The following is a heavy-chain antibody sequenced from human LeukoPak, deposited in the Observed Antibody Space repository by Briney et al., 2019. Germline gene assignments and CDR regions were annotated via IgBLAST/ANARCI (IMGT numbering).Heavy chain of an antibody. CDR2: IKTDGSAM. CDR3: VRGCNRASCPYYFDS. CDR1: GFTFNDYW. Sequence: GGSLRLSCVGSGFTFNDYWIHWVRQAPGKGLVWVSAIKTDGSAMQYADSVKGRFTISRDNAENSLYLQMNSLRAEDTAVYYCVRGCNRASCPYYFDSWAQGTLVTVSS. V-gene: IGHV3-74*03. J-gene: IGHJ4*02. D-gene: IGHD2/OR15-2a*01.